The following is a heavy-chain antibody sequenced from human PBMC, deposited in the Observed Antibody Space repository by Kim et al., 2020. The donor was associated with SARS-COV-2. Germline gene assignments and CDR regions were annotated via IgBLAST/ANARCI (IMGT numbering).Heavy chain of an antibody. V-gene: IGHV3-23*01. Sequence: DSVKGRFTISRDNSKNTLYLQMNSLRAEDTAVYYCELGELFPYYYYGMDVWGQGTTVTVSS. J-gene: IGHJ6*02. D-gene: IGHD3-10*01. CDR3: ELGELFPYYYYGMDV.